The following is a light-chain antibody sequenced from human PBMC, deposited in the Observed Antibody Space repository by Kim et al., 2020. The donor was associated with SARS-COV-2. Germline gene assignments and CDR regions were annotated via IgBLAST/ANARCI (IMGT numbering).Light chain of an antibody. CDR1: QDIKSY. CDR2: VAS. V-gene: IGKV1-9*01. Sequence: SASVGDRVTITCRASQDIKSYLAWYQQKPGKTPKLLIYVASTLQSGVPSRFSGSRSGTDFTLTISSLQPEDFAPYFCQQLYSHPYTFGQGTKLEIK. CDR3: QQLYSHPYT. J-gene: IGKJ2*01.